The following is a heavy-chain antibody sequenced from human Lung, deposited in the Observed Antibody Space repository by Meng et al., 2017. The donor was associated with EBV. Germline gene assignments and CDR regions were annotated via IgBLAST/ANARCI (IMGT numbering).Heavy chain of an antibody. D-gene: IGHD2-15*01. Sequence: QVHLLQSGPEGKKPGXSVRVSCKASGYTFGSYGICWVRQAPGQGLEWMGWFVNYVDTYPAPKFQGRVTMTTDTHTNTAFMELRSLTSDDTAVYYCASGTPGRSYCDYWGQGTLVTVSS. J-gene: IGHJ4*02. CDR3: ASGTPGRSYCDY. V-gene: IGHV1-18*01. CDR1: GYTFGSYG. CDR2: FVNYVDT.